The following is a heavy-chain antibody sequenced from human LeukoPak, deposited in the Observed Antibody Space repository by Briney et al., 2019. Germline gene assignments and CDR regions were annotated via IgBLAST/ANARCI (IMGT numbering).Heavy chain of an antibody. Sequence: PGGSLRLSCAASGFTFSSYWMSWVRQAPGKGLEWVANIKQDGSEKYYVDSVKGRFTISRDNAKNSLYLQTNSLRAEDTAVYYCARDLGYSSGWYDYWGQGTLVTVSS. J-gene: IGHJ4*02. D-gene: IGHD6-19*01. CDR2: IKQDGSEK. CDR1: GFTFSSYW. CDR3: ARDLGYSSGWYDY. V-gene: IGHV3-7*01.